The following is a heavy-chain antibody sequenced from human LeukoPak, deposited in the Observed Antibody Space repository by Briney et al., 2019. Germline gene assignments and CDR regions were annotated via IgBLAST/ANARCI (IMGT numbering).Heavy chain of an antibody. D-gene: IGHD6-13*01. J-gene: IGHJ4*02. V-gene: IGHV3-21*01. CDR3: ATGIAATGSFDS. CDR1: GFTFSSYS. Sequence: GGSLRLSCAASGFTFSSYSMNWVRQAPGKGLEWVSSISSSSSYIYYADSLKGRFTISRDNAKNSLYLQVNSLRAEDTAVYYCATGIAATGSFDSWGQGTLVTVSS. CDR2: ISSSSSYI.